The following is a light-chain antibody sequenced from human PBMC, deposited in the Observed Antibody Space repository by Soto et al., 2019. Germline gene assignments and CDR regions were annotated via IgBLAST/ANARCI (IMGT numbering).Light chain of an antibody. J-gene: IGKJ4*01. CDR3: QQYNNWPLT. CDR2: GAS. V-gene: IGKV3-15*01. Sequence: EIVWTHAPGTLSLSPGGRATLSFRASQSVSSSHLAWYQHKPGQAPRLLIYGASTRATGIPARFSGSGSGTEFTLTISSLQSEDFAVYYCQQYNNWPLTFGGGTKV. CDR1: QSVSSSH.